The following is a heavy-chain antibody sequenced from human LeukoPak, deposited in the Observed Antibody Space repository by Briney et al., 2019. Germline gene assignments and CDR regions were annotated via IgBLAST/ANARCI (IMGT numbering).Heavy chain of an antibody. V-gene: IGHV4-4*07. CDR2: IYTRGST. Sequence: PSETLSLPCSVSSGSISSYYWSWIRQPAGRGVEGIGRIYTRGSTNYNPSLKSRVTMSVDSSKNQFSLKMSSVTAADTAVYYCAREGYYDSSGYYYVGNYFDYWGQGTLVTVSS. D-gene: IGHD3-22*01. CDR3: AREGYYDSSGYYYVGNYFDY. J-gene: IGHJ4*02. CDR1: SGSISSYY.